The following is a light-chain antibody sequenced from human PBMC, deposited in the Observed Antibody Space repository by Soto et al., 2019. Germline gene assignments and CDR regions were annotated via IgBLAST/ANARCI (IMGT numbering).Light chain of an antibody. Sequence: EIVMTQSPATLSVSPGERATLSCRASQSVSGNLAWYQQKPGQAPRLLIYGASTRATGIPARFSGSGSGTALTLTISSLQSEDFAVYYCPQYNNWPRTFGQGTKVEIK. J-gene: IGKJ1*01. CDR3: PQYNNWPRT. V-gene: IGKV3-15*01. CDR1: QSVSGN. CDR2: GAS.